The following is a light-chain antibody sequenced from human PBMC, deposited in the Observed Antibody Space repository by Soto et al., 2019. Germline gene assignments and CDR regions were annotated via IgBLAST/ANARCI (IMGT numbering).Light chain of an antibody. CDR3: HHYGDYWT. Sequence: ELAVTQSPATLSVSPGERATLSCRARQSVTSNLAWYQHKPGQAPRLLIYGASTRATGIPARFSGSGSGTEFTLTISSLQSEDSAVYYCHHYGDYWTFGQGTKVDIK. J-gene: IGKJ1*01. V-gene: IGKV3-15*01. CDR1: QSVTSN. CDR2: GAS.